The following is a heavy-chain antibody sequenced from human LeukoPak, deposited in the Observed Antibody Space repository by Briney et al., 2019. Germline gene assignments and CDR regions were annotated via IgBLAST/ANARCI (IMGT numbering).Heavy chain of an antibody. CDR1: GYTFTNYG. V-gene: IGHV1-18*01. Sequence: ASVNVSCKASGYTFTNYGISWVRQAPGQGLEWMGWISAYNGNTNYAQKLQGRVTMTTDTSTSTAYMELRSLRSDDTAVYYCAREGYCSSTSCYSGYYYNYGMDVWGQGTTVTVSS. CDR2: ISAYNGNT. D-gene: IGHD2-2*02. J-gene: IGHJ6*02. CDR3: AREGYCSSTSCYSGYYYNYGMDV.